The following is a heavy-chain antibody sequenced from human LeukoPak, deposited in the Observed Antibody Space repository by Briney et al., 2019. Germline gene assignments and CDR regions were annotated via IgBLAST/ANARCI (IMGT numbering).Heavy chain of an antibody. D-gene: IGHD3-3*01. V-gene: IGHV4-4*07. CDR2: FYPSGGT. J-gene: IGHJ4*02. CDR3: ARAHRFLEVYFDD. Sequence: SETLSLTCTVSGGSINSYYWGWIRQPAGKGLEWIGRFYPSGGTNYNPSLKSRVTMSLDTSKNQFSLELTSVTAADTAVYYCARAHRFLEVYFDDWGQGTLVTVSS. CDR1: GGSINSYY.